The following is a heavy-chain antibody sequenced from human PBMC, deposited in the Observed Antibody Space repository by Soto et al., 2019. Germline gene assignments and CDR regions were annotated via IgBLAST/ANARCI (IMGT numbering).Heavy chain of an antibody. J-gene: IGHJ4*02. CDR2: ISYDGSNK. V-gene: IGHV3-30-3*01. D-gene: IGHD3-10*01. Sequence: GGSLRLSCAASGFTFSSYAMHWVRQAPGKGLEWVAVISYDGSNKYYADSVKGRFTISSANSKNTLYLQMNSLRAEDTAVYYCARIITIPQSIDYWGQGTLVTVSS. CDR1: GFTFSSYA. CDR3: ARIITIPQSIDY.